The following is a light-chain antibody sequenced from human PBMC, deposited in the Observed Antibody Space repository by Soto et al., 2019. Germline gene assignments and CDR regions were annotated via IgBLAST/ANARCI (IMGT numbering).Light chain of an antibody. CDR2: KAS. Sequence: DIQMTQSPSTLSASVGDRVTITCRATQTISTSLAWYQQIPGKAPKLLIYKASSLESGVPSRFSGSGSGTEFTLTISSLQPDDFATYFCQQYQTYSTFGQGTRLEIK. J-gene: IGKJ5*01. CDR3: QQYQTYST. V-gene: IGKV1-5*03. CDR1: QTISTS.